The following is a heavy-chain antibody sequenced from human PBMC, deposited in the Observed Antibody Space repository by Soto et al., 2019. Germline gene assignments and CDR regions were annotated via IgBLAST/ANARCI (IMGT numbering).Heavy chain of an antibody. CDR1: GFTLTNAR. CDR3: TTDYGWAFGI. D-gene: IGHD4-17*01. V-gene: IGHV3-15*01. J-gene: IGHJ3*02. Sequence: EVQVVASGGGLVKPGESLRLSCAASGFTLTNARMTWVRQAPGKGLEWVGRIQSEIDGGTADYPAAVKGRFTISRDDSKTTLHLQLNSLKTEDTAVYYCTTDYGWAFGIWGQGTMVTVFS. CDR2: IQSEIDGGTA.